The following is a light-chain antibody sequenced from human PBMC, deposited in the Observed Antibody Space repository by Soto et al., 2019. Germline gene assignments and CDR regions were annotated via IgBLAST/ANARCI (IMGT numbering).Light chain of an antibody. Sequence: DIHMTQSPSTLPASVGDIVTITCRASQSISNWLAWYQQKPGKAPNLLIYDASSLQSGVPSRFSGSGFGTEFTLTISSLQPGDFATYYCQQYSSRSTFGQGTKVDIK. CDR3: QQYSSRST. CDR2: DAS. CDR1: QSISNW. V-gene: IGKV1-5*01. J-gene: IGKJ1*01.